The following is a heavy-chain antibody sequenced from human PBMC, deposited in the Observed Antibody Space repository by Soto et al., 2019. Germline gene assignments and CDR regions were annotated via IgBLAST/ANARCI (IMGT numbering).Heavy chain of an antibody. CDR3: ASPRQGNYDFLSGYYALDY. D-gene: IGHD3-3*01. CDR1: GASISSSRSY. J-gene: IGHJ4*02. CDR2: FYYTGGT. V-gene: IGHV4-39*01. Sequence: LSLTCTVSGASISSSRSYWGWVRQPPGKGLEWIVSFYYTGGTYSTYYNPSLKSRVTISVDTSKSQFSLNLRSVTAADTAVYYCASPRQGNYDFLSGYYALDYWGQGTLVTVSS.